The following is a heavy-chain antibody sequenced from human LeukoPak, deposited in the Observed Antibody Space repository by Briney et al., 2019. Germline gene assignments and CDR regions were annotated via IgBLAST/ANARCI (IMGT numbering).Heavy chain of an antibody. D-gene: IGHD6-19*01. Sequence: GGSLRLSCATSGFTFSSYSMNWVRQAPGKGLEWVSYIRSSGDMIYYADSVKGRFTISRDNSKNTLYLQMNSLRAEDTAVYYCARDRLAVVGRYFDYWGQGTLVTVSS. CDR1: GFTFSSYS. J-gene: IGHJ4*02. CDR3: ARDRLAVVGRYFDY. CDR2: IRSSGDMI. V-gene: IGHV3-48*01.